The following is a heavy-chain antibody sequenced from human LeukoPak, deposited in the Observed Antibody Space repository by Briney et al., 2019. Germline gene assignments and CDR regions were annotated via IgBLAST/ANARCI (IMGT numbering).Heavy chain of an antibody. D-gene: IGHD5/OR15-5a*01. J-gene: IGHJ4*02. V-gene: IGHV4-39*05. Sequence: SETPSLTCTVSGGSIGTSSYYWGWIRQPPGKGLEWIGNIYYSGSTYYNPSLKSRVTISVDTSKNQFSLKLSSVTAADTAIYYCAKGVSGTRDFDYWGQGTLVTVSS. CDR1: GGSIGTSSYY. CDR2: IYYSGST. CDR3: AKGVSGTRDFDY.